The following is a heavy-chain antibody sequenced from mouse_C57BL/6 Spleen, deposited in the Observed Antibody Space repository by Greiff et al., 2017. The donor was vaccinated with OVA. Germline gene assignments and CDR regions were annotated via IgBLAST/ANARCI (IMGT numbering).Heavy chain of an antibody. CDR2: INPNNGGT. Sequence: VQLQQSGPELVKPGASVKISCKASGYTFTDYYMNWVKQSHGKSLEWIGDINPNNGGTSYNQKFKGKATLTVDKSSSTAYMELRSLTSEDSAVYYCAREGYRGMDYWGQGTSVTVSS. CDR3: AREGYRGMDY. D-gene: IGHD2-14*01. J-gene: IGHJ4*01. CDR1: GYTFTDYY. V-gene: IGHV1-26*01.